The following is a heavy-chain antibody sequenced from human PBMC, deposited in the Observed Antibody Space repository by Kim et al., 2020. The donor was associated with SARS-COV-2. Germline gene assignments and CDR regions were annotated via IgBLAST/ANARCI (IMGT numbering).Heavy chain of an antibody. CDR3: TTETPIWSSSWF. V-gene: IGHV3-15*01. J-gene: IGHJ4*02. Sequence: DYAAPVKGRFTISRDDSKNTLYLQMNSLKTEDTAVYYCTTETPIWSSSWFWGQGTLVTVSS. D-gene: IGHD6-13*01.